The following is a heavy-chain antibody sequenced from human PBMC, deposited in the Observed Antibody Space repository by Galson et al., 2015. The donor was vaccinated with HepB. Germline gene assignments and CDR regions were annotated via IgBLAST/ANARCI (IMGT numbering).Heavy chain of an antibody. CDR2: ISSSSSYI. J-gene: IGHJ4*02. D-gene: IGHD2-15*01. Sequence: SLRLSCAASGFTFSSYSMNWVRQAPGKGLEWVSSISSSSSYIYYADSVKGRFTIPRDNAKNSLYLQMNSLRAEDTAVYYCAREKGGVVVAVTLDYWGQGTLVTVSS. CDR3: AREKGGVVVAVTLDY. CDR1: GFTFSSYS. V-gene: IGHV3-21*01.